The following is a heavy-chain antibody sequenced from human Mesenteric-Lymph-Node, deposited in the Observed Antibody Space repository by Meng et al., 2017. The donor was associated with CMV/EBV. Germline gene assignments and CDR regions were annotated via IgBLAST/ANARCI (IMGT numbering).Heavy chain of an antibody. D-gene: IGHD3-10*01. Sequence: SGFTFSNAWMSWVRQAPGKGLEWVGRIKSKTDGGTTDYAAPVKGRFTISRDDSKNTLYLQMNSLKTEDTAVYYCTTRGWFGELLGDYWGQGTLVTVSS. CDR1: GFTFSNAW. J-gene: IGHJ4*02. V-gene: IGHV3-15*01. CDR2: IKSKTDGGTT. CDR3: TTRGWFGELLGDY.